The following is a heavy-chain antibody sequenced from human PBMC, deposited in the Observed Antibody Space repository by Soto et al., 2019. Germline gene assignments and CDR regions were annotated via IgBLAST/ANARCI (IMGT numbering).Heavy chain of an antibody. Sequence: EVQPVESGGGLVQPGRSLRLSCVGSGYMFEDYAMHWVRQAPGQGLEWVSSIRWSSGGIDYADSVKGRFTISRDNAKNSLYLQMNSLKPDDTAVYYCAKDDSYAIDYWGQGTLVIVSS. V-gene: IGHV3-9*01. D-gene: IGHD2-2*01. J-gene: IGHJ4*02. CDR1: GYMFEDYA. CDR2: IRWSSGGI. CDR3: AKDDSYAIDY.